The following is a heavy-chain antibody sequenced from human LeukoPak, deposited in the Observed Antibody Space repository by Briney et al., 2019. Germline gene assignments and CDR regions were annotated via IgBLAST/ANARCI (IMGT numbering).Heavy chain of an antibody. CDR1: GFTFSSYG. CDR2: ISYDGSNK. Sequence: PGRSLRLSCAASGFTFSSYGMHWVRQAPGKELEWVAVISYDGSNKYYADSVKGRFTISRDNSKNTLYLQMNSLRAEDTAVYYCAKEGVYYYYGMDVWGQGTTVTVSS. CDR3: AKEGVYYYYGMDV. J-gene: IGHJ6*02. V-gene: IGHV3-30*18.